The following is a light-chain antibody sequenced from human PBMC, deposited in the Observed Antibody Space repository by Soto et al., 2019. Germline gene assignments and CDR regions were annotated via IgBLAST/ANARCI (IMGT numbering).Light chain of an antibody. CDR3: KSYAGSNTYV. CDR1: KNDIGVYDF. V-gene: IGLV2-8*01. CDR2: EVV. Sequence: QSALTEPPSASGSLGQSVTISCTGTKNDIGVYDFVSWYQHHPGKAPRLIIYEVVQRPSGVPDRFSGSKSGNTASLTVSGLQAADEADYCCKSYAGSNTYVFGTGTKVT. J-gene: IGLJ1*01.